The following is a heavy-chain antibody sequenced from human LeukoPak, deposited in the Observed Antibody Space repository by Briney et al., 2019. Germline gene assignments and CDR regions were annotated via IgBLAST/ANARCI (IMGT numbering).Heavy chain of an antibody. CDR2: IKQDGSEK. D-gene: IGHD4-23*01. CDR1: GFTFSSYA. Sequence: PGGSLRLSCAASGFTFSSYAMSWVRQAPGKGLEWVANIKQDGSEKYYVDSVKGRFTISRDNAKNSLYLQMNSLRAEDTAVYYCARERRGTTVAWGQGTLVTVSS. CDR3: ARERRGTTVA. J-gene: IGHJ5*02. V-gene: IGHV3-7*03.